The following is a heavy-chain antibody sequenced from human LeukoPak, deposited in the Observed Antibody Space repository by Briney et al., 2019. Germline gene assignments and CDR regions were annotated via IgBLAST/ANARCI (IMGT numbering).Heavy chain of an antibody. J-gene: IGHJ6*03. V-gene: IGHV3-23*01. CDR1: GFTFSSYE. CDR3: AKFDYDIPNYYYMDV. Sequence: GGSLRLSCAASGFTFSSYEMNWVRQAPGKGLEWVSSISGSGGSTYYADSVKGRFTISRDNSKNTLYLQMDSLRAEDTAVYYCAKFDYDIPNYYYMDVWGKGTTVTISS. D-gene: IGHD3-9*01. CDR2: ISGSGGST.